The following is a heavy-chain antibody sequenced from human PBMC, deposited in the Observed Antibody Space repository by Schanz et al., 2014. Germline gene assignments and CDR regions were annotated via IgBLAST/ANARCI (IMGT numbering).Heavy chain of an antibody. CDR2: INPSGGST. Sequence: QVQLLQSGAEVKKPGASMKVSCKASGYTFTTYYMLWVRQAPGQGLEWMGIINPSGGSTRYGQKFQGRITVTTDTSTSTVYMELSGLRSEDTAVYYCAGAFDSSGYYFDYWGQGTLXTVSS. J-gene: IGHJ4*02. CDR1: GYTFTTYY. CDR3: AGAFDSSGYYFDY. D-gene: IGHD3-22*01. V-gene: IGHV1-46*03.